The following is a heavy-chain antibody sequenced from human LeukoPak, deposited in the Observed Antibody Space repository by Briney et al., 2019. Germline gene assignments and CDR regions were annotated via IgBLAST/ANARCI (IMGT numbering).Heavy chain of an antibody. CDR2: IRCKANNYAT. J-gene: IGHJ4*02. CDR3: TRPGNYYDSSGMSYFDY. Sequence: GGSERLSCAASGFPFSGSAMHWVRQASGKGLEWVGRIRCKANNYATAYAAAVTGRFTISRDDSKNTAYLQMNSLKTEDTAVYYCTRPGNYYDSSGMSYFDYWGQGTLVT. V-gene: IGHV3-73*01. D-gene: IGHD3-22*01. CDR1: GFPFSGSA.